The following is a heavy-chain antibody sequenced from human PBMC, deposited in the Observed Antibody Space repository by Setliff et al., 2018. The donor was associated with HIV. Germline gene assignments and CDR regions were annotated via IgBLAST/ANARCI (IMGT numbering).Heavy chain of an antibody. J-gene: IGHJ4*02. V-gene: IGHV1-3*01. CDR1: GYTFTDNY. CDR2: INADNGDT. D-gene: IGHD3-10*01. CDR3: ARDSANYPYYFDY. Sequence: GASVKVSCKASGYTFTDNYMHWVRQAPGQGLEWMGWINADNGDTKYSQKFQGRITITRDTSASTAYMEVSSLRSEDTAVYYCARDSANYPYYFDYWGQGTLVTVSS.